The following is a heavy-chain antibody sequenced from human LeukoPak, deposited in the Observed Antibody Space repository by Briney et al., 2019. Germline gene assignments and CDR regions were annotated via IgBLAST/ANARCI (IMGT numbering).Heavy chain of an antibody. CDR1: GYTFTGYY. J-gene: IGHJ6*03. Sequence: ASVKVSCKASGYTFTGYYMHWVRQAPGQGLEWMGWMNPNSGNTGYAQKFQGRVTMTRNTSISTAYMELSSLRSEDTAVYYCARGGYGDYRSYYYYMDVWGKGTTVTVSS. V-gene: IGHV1-8*02. CDR3: ARGGYGDYRSYYYYMDV. D-gene: IGHD4-17*01. CDR2: MNPNSGNT.